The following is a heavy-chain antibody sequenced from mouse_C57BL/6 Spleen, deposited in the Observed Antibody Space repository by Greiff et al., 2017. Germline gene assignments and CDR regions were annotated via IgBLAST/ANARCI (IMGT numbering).Heavy chain of an antibody. J-gene: IGHJ4*01. CDR3: ARIYDGTGAMDY. V-gene: IGHV1-50*01. Sequence: QVQLQQPGAELVKPGASVKLSCKASGYTFTSYWMQWVKQRPGQGLEWIGEIDPSDSYTNYNQKFKGKATLTVDTSSSTAYMQLSSLTSEASAVYYCARIYDGTGAMDYWGQGTSVTVSS. CDR2: IDPSDSYT. D-gene: IGHD2-3*01. CDR1: GYTFTSYW.